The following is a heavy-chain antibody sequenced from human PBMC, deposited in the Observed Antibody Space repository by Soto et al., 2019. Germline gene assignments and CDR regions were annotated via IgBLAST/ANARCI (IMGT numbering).Heavy chain of an antibody. D-gene: IGHD6-6*01. CDR3: ARGRPPSSSIAARRSTRFDY. CDR1: GGSFSGYY. CDR2: INHSGST. Sequence: PSETLSLTCAVYGGSFSGYYWSWISQPPGKGLEWIGEINHSGSTNYNPSLKSRVTISVDTSKNQFSLKLSSVTAADTAVYYCARGRPPSSSIAARRSTRFDYWGQGTLVTVSS. V-gene: IGHV4-34*01. J-gene: IGHJ4*02.